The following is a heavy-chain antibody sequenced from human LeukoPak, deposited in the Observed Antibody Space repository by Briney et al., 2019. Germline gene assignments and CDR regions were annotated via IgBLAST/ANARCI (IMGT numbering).Heavy chain of an antibody. CDR1: GFTFSDYS. V-gene: IGHV3-48*04. CDR2: ISISTDTI. J-gene: IGHJ4*02. D-gene: IGHD1-14*01. CDR3: AKDSRRKFDC. Sequence: GGSLRLSCAASGFTFSDYSMTWVRQAPGKGLEWVSYISISTDTIYYADSVKGRFTISRDNAKNSLYLQMNSLRAEDTAVYYCAKDSRRKFDCWGQGTLVTVSS.